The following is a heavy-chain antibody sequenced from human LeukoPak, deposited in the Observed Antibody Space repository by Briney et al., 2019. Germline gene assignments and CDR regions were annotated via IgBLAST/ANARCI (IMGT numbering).Heavy chain of an antibody. CDR3: ARTNYGGKRAGDY. Sequence: GESLKISCKGSGYSFPNYWIAWVRQMPGKGLEWMGIIYPGDSDTRYSPSFQGQVTISADKSISTAYLQWSSLKASDTAMYYCARTNYGGKRAGDYWGQGTLVTVSS. D-gene: IGHD4-23*01. V-gene: IGHV5-51*01. J-gene: IGHJ4*02. CDR1: GYSFPNYW. CDR2: IYPGDSDT.